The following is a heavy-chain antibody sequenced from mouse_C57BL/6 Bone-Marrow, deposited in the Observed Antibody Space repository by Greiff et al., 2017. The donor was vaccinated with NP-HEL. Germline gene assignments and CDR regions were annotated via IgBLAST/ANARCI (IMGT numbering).Heavy chain of an antibody. Sequence: VKLVESGAELVKPGASVKISCKASGYTFTDYYINWVKQRPGQGLEWIGKIGPGSGSTYYNEKFKGKATLTADKSSSTAYMQLSSLTSEDSAVYFCEGVYYYGSSPWFAYWGQGTLVTVSA. CDR2: IGPGSGST. CDR3: EGVYYYGSSPWFAY. V-gene: IGHV1-77*01. J-gene: IGHJ3*01. D-gene: IGHD1-1*01. CDR1: GYTFTDYY.